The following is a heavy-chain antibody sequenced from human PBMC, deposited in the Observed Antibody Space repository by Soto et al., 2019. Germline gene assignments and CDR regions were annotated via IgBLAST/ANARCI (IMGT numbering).Heavy chain of an antibody. CDR3: ARRSGYYRYFDY. Sequence: ETLSLTCNVSGASLSRYYWSWIRQPPGKGLEWMGIIYPGDSDTRYSPSFQGQVTISADKSISTAYLQWSSLKASDTAMYYCARRSGYYRYFDYWGQGTLVTVSS. D-gene: IGHD3-22*01. V-gene: IGHV5-51*01. CDR2: IYPGDSDT. J-gene: IGHJ4*02. CDR1: GASLSRYY.